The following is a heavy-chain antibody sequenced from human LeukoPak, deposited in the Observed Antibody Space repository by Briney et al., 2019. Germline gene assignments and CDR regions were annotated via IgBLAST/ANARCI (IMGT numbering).Heavy chain of an antibody. J-gene: IGHJ4*02. D-gene: IGHD2-2*01. CDR3: ARSSTIDRYYFDY. CDR1: GGTFISYA. CDR2: IIPIFGTA. V-gene: IGHV1-69*13. Sequence: GASVKVSCKASGGTFISYAISWVRQAPGQGLEWMGGIIPIFGTANYAQKFQGRVTITADESTSTAYMELSSLRSEDTAVYYCARSSTIDRYYFDYWGQGTLVTVSS.